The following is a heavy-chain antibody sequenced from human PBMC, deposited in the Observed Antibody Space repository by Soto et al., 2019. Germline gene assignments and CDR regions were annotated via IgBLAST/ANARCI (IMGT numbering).Heavy chain of an antibody. CDR1: GYSFLNYW. Sequence: GESLKISCKTSGYSFLNYWIGWVRQMPGKGLEWMGIIYPGDSDARYSPSFQGQVTISADKSISTVYLQWSSLKASDTAMYYCARHIVDTSMTAIFNYWGQGTQVTVS. D-gene: IGHD5-18*01. V-gene: IGHV5-51*01. CDR2: IYPGDSDA. J-gene: IGHJ4*02. CDR3: ARHIVDTSMTAIFNY.